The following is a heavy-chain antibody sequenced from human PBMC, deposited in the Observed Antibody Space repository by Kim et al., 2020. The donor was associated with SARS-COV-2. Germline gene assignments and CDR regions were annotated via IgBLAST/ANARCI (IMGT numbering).Heavy chain of an antibody. D-gene: IGHD5-12*01. V-gene: IGHV4-61*01. CDR2: IYYSGST. CDR3: AREVEMATILDY. CDR1: GGSVSSGSYY. Sequence: SETLSLTCTVSGGSVSSGSYYWSWIRQPPGKGLEWIGYIYYSGSTNYNPSLKSRVTISVDTSKNQFSLKLSSVTAADTAVYYCAREVEMATILDYWGQGTLVTVSS. J-gene: IGHJ4*02.